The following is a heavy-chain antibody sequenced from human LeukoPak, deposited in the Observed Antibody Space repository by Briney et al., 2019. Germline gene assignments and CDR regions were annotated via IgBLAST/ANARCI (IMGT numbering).Heavy chain of an antibody. J-gene: IGHJ4*02. D-gene: IGHD3-22*01. V-gene: IGHV3-21*06. CDR3: ARRTDSSGYPFDY. CDR1: GFTFSSYA. Sequence: GGSLRLSCAASGFTFSSYAMSWVRQAPGKGLEWVSSISSSGSYIYYAVSVKGRFTISRDNAKNSLYLQMNSLRAEDTAVYYCARRTDSSGYPFDYWGQGTLVTVSS. CDR2: ISSSGSYI.